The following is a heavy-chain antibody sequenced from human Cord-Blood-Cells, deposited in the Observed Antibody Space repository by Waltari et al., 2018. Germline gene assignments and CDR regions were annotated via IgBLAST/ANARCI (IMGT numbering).Heavy chain of an antibody. Sequence: QITLKESGPTLVKPTQTLTLTCTFSGFSLSTSGVGVGWIRQPPGKALEWLALIYWDEDKGYSQSLKGRLTITKDTSKNQVVLTMTNRDPVDTATYYCAHSGIAARLVPFDYWGQGTLVTVSS. J-gene: IGHJ4*02. CDR1: GFSLSTSGVG. CDR2: IYWDEDK. D-gene: IGHD6-6*01. CDR3: AHSGIAARLVPFDY. V-gene: IGHV2-5*02.